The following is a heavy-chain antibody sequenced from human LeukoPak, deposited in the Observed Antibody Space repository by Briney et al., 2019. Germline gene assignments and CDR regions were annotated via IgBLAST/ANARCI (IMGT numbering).Heavy chain of an antibody. CDR1: GFTFSTYA. V-gene: IGHV3-30*04. Sequence: GGSLRLSRAASGFTFSTYAMHWVRQAPGKGLEWVALISYDGSNKNYADSVTGRFTISRDNSKRTLFLQMKSLRAEDTAVYYCARDSARRDGYNFDYWGQGTLVTVSS. CDR3: ARDSARRDGYNFDY. D-gene: IGHD5-24*01. J-gene: IGHJ4*02. CDR2: ISYDGSNK.